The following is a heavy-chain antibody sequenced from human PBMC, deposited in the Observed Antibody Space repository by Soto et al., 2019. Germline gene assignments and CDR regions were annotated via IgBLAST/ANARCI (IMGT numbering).Heavy chain of an antibody. J-gene: IGHJ3*02. Sequence: SETLSLTCTVSGGSISSFYWSWIRQPPGKGLEWIGYIYYSGSTNYNPSLKSRVTISVDTSKNQFSLKLSSVTAADTAVYYCARRYSSAFDIWGQGTMVTVSS. CDR2: IYYSGST. D-gene: IGHD6-13*01. V-gene: IGHV4-59*08. CDR3: ARRYSSAFDI. CDR1: GGSISSFY.